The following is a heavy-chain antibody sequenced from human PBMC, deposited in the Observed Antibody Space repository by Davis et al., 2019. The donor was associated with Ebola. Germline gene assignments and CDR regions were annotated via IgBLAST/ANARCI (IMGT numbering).Heavy chain of an antibody. CDR2: IHYSDNP. D-gene: IGHD6-19*01. J-gene: IGHJ4*02. Sequence: PSETLSLTCYVSGESISSYYWGWFRQPPGKGPEWIGYIHYSDNPEYNPSLETRVSISVDTSRNQFSLNLTSVTAADTAIYYCTLGAGWLTDYWGQGALVTVSS. V-gene: IGHV4-59*01. CDR1: GESISSYY. CDR3: TLGAGWLTDY.